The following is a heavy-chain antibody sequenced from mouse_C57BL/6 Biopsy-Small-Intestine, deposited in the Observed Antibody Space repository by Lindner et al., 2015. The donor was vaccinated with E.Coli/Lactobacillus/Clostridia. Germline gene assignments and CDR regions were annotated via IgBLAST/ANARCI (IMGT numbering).Heavy chain of an antibody. CDR3: ARMGWLLDY. D-gene: IGHD1-1*02. Sequence: VQLQESGPELVRPGASVKISCKASGYTFSDYHINWMKQRPGQGLEWIGWIYPGSGNTKYNERFEGKATLTVDTSPSTTYMQLSSLTSEDSAVYFCARMGWLLDYWGQGTSVTVSS. CDR1: GYTFSDYH. V-gene: IGHV1-84*01. J-gene: IGHJ4*01. CDR2: IYPGSGNT.